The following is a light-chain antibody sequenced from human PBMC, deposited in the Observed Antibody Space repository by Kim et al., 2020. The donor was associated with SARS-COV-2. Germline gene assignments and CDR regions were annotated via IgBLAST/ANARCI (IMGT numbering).Light chain of an antibody. Sequence: GQSYTISCTRTSSDVGGYNFVSWFQQHPGKAPKLMIYDVSKRPSGVSNRFSGSKSGNTASLTISGLQAEDEADYYCSSYTGSSTWVFGGGTQLTVL. CDR2: DVS. J-gene: IGLJ3*02. V-gene: IGLV2-14*04. CDR1: SSDVGGYNF. CDR3: SSYTGSSTWV.